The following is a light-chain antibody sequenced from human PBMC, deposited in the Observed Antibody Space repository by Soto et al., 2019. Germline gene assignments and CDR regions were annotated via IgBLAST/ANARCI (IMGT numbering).Light chain of an antibody. CDR2: DAS. J-gene: IGKJ5*01. V-gene: IGKV3-11*01. CDR3: QQRSDWLLT. CDR1: QSVSRY. Sequence: EIVLTQSPATLSLSPGERATLSCRASQSVSRYLAWYQQKPGQAPRLLIYDASNRATGVPARFSGSGSGTDFTLTISSLEPEDFAVYYCQQRSDWLLTFGQGTRLEIK.